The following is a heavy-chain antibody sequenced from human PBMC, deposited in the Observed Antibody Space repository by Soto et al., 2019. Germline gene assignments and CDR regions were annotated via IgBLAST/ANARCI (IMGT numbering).Heavy chain of an antibody. CDR3: ARDLTKVVSLGY. J-gene: IGHJ4*02. Sequence: GGSLRLSCAASGFTFSSCWMSWVRQAPGKGLEWVANIKQDGSEKYYVDSVKGRFTISRDNAKNPLYLQMNSLRAEDTAVYYCARDLTKVVSLGYWGQGTLVTVSS. D-gene: IGHD2-15*01. CDR1: GFTFSSCW. CDR2: IKQDGSEK. V-gene: IGHV3-7*05.